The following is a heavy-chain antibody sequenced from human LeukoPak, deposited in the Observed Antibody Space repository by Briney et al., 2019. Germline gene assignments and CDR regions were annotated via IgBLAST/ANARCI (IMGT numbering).Heavy chain of an antibody. D-gene: IGHD3-10*01. CDR3: ARDKYYGSGSQREDV. Sequence: GLLRLSCASSGFIFSDYYMSWIRQAPGKGLEWVSYISSSGSTIYYADSVKGRFTISRDNAKNSLYLQMNSLRAEDTAVYYCARDKYYGSGSQREDVWGQGTTVTVSS. V-gene: IGHV3-11*01. J-gene: IGHJ6*02. CDR2: ISSSGSTI. CDR1: GFIFSDYY.